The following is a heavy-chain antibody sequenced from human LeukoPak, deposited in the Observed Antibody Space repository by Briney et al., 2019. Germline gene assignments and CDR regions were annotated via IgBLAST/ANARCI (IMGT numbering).Heavy chain of an antibody. CDR3: ARARESYFDY. V-gene: IGHV4-4*07. J-gene: IGHJ4*02. CDR2: MYTSGNT. Sequence: PSETLSLTCTVSGDSISTYYWSWIRQPAGKGLEWIGRMYTSGNTNYNPSLKSRVTMSVDTSKNHFSLKLSSLTAADTAVYYCARARESYFDYWGQGTLVTVSS. D-gene: IGHD3-10*01. CDR1: GDSISTYY.